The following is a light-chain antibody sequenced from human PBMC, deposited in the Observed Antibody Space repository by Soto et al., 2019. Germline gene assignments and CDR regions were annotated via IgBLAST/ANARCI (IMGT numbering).Light chain of an antibody. CDR3: QQYAGTPPAT. J-gene: IGKJ4*01. V-gene: IGKV3-20*01. CDR1: QSVSRNY. Sequence: EIVLTQSPGTLSLSPGKRATLSCRASQSVSRNYLAWYQQKPGQAPRLLIYAASSRATGIPDRFSGSGSGTDFTLTISRLEPEDFAVYYCQQYAGTPPATFGGGTKVEIK. CDR2: AAS.